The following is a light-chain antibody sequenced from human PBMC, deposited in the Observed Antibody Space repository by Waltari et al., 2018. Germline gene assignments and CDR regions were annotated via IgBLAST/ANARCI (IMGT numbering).Light chain of an antibody. CDR2: YKSDSDN. CDR1: SGINVGSYM. Sequence: QAVLTQPSSLSASPGVSASLTCTLRSGINVGSYMIYWYQQKPGSPPQYLLKYKSDSDNQQGSGVPRRFSGSKDASANAGILLISGLQSEDEADYYCMIWHSSAWVFGGGTKLTVL. CDR3: MIWHSSAWV. V-gene: IGLV5-45*03. J-gene: IGLJ3*02.